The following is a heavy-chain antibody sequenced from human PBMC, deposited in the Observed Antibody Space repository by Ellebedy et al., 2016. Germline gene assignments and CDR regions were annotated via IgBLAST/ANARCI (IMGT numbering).Heavy chain of an antibody. J-gene: IGHJ5*01. V-gene: IGHV4-59*01. CDR1: RGSMNGNY. D-gene: IGHD4-23*01. CDR2: IYYSETT. Sequence: SETLSLTCTVSRGSMNGNYWSWIRQPPGKGLEWIGYIYYSETTHYSPSLKSRVTISIDTSKNQFSLNLSSMTSADTAVYYCARAYGGNSVWFDSWGQGTLVTVSS. CDR3: ARAYGGNSVWFDS.